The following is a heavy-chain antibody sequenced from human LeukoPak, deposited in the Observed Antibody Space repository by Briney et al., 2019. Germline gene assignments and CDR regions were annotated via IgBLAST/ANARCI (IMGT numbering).Heavy chain of an antibody. D-gene: IGHD1-7*01. Sequence: ASETLSLTCSVSGGPISGYYWTWIRQPARKGLELIGRVYTSGSTHYNPSLKTRLTMSVDTSKNQFSLKLSSVTAADTAVYYCARLITGTTTAFDIWGQGTMVTVSS. J-gene: IGHJ3*02. V-gene: IGHV4-4*07. CDR3: ARLITGTTTAFDI. CDR2: VYTSGST. CDR1: GGPISGYY.